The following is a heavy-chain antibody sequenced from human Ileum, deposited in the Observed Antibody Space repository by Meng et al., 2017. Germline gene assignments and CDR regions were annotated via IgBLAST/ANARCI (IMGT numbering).Heavy chain of an antibody. CDR1: GASISSYY. CDR2: IHYSGST. D-gene: IGHD2-15*01. Sequence: QVQLQESGPGLAKPSETLDLTCTVSGASISSYYWTWIRQPPGKGLDWIGYIHYSGSTNYNPSLKSRITMSVDTSKNQVSLKLSSVTAADTAIYYCAAFCSGGSCPDYWGQGTLVTVSS. CDR3: AAFCSGGSCPDY. V-gene: IGHV4-59*01. J-gene: IGHJ4*02.